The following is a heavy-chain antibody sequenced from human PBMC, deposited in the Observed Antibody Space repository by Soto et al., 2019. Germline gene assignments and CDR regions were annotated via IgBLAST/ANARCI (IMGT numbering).Heavy chain of an antibody. CDR2: IYYSGST. Sequence: PSETLSLTCTVSGGSISSSSYFLGWIRQPPGKGLEWIGSIYYSGSTYYNPSLKSRVTVSVDTSKNQFSLKLNSVTAADTAVYYCARHRSDFWFDPWGQGTLVTVSS. V-gene: IGHV4-39*01. J-gene: IGHJ5*02. CDR3: ARHRSDFWFDP. CDR1: GGSISSSSYF. D-gene: IGHD2-15*01.